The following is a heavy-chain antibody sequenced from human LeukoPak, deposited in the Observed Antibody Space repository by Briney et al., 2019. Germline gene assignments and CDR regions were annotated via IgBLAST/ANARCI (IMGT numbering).Heavy chain of an antibody. CDR1: GFTFSSYS. CDR3: ARGIQLSSYYYYGVDV. Sequence: PGGSLRLSCAASGFTFSSYSMNWVRQAPGKGLEWISYISTSSDIYYADSVKDRFTISRDNAKNSLYLQMNSLTDEDTAVYFCARGIQLSSYYYYGVDVWGRGTTVTVSS. CDR2: ISTSSDI. V-gene: IGHV3-48*02. D-gene: IGHD3-16*02. J-gene: IGHJ6*02.